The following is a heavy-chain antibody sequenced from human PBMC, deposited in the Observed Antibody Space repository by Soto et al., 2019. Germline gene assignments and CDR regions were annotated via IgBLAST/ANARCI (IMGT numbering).Heavy chain of an antibody. Sequence: ESLKVTWKTSGYRFISYWGAWVRQLHGKGLEWMGTFYPGDSTSTYSPSFQGQVTISVDKSISTAYLQLSSLKASDTAMYYCARIIGYCRNNDCSWTFDIWGQGTMVTVSS. J-gene: IGHJ3*02. D-gene: IGHD2-15*01. CDR2: FYPGDSTS. CDR1: GYRFISYW. CDR3: ARIIGYCRNNDCSWTFDI. V-gene: IGHV5-51*01.